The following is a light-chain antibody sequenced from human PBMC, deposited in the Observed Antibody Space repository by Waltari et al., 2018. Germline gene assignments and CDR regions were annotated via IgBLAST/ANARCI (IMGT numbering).Light chain of an antibody. V-gene: IGKV1-27*01. Sequence: DLQMTQSPSSLSASVGDRVTITCRASQDINNDLAWYQQKPGQVPQLLVYAGFTLQSGVPSRFSASASSASASGTDFTLTISSLQPEDFATYYCQKYNNVPQPFGGGTKVEI. CDR2: AGF. J-gene: IGKJ4*01. CDR1: QDINND. CDR3: QKYNNVPQP.